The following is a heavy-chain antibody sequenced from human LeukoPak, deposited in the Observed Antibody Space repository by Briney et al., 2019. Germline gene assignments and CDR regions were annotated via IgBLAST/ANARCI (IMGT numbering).Heavy chain of an antibody. D-gene: IGHD3-3*01. V-gene: IGHV3-23*01. CDR3: AKGGPFGVLTPYYFDY. CDR1: GFTFSSYA. J-gene: IGHJ4*02. Sequence: GGSLRLSCAASGFTFSSYAMSWVRQAPGKGLEWVSGISGSGSSTNYADSVKGRFTISRDNSKNTLYLQMNSLRAEDTAVYYCAKGGPFGVLTPYYFDYWGQGTLVTVSS. CDR2: ISGSGSST.